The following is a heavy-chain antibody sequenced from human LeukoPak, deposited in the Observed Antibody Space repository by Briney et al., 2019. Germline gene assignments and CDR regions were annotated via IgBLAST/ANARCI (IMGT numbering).Heavy chain of an antibody. V-gene: IGHV5-51*01. CDR3: ARRHYYDSSGYYHFDY. J-gene: IGHJ4*02. CDR2: IYPGDSDT. Sequence: GESLKISCKGSGYSFTSYWIGWVRQMPGKGLEWMGIIYPGDSDTRYSPSFQGQVTTSADKSISTAYLQWSSLKASDTAMYYCARRHYYDSSGYYHFDYWGQGTLVTVPS. D-gene: IGHD3-22*01. CDR1: GYSFTSYW.